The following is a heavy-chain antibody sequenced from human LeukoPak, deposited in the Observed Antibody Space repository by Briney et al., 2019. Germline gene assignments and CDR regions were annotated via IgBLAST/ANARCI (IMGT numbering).Heavy chain of an antibody. CDR3: ASYPRYMSSPPFDY. CDR2: MNPNTGDT. V-gene: IGHV1-2*02. D-gene: IGHD5-12*01. Sequence: ASVKVSCKASGYTFTSQFMHWVRQAPGQGLEWMGWMNPNTGDTNSAEIFQGRLAMTRDTTISTACMELSRLTSDDTAVYYCASYPRYMSSPPFDYWGQGTLVTVSS. J-gene: IGHJ4*02. CDR1: GYTFTSQF.